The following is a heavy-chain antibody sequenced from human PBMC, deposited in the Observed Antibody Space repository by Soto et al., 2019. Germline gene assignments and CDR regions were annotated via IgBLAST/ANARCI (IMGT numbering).Heavy chain of an antibody. CDR1: GFTFSSYA. CDR2: ISGSGGST. J-gene: IGHJ4*02. V-gene: IGHV3-23*01. Sequence: EVQLLESGGGLVQPGGSLRLSCAASGFTFSSYAMSWVRQAPGKGLEWVSAISGSGGSTYYADSVKGRFTISRDNXXNTLYLQMNSLRAEDTAVYYCAKGVVITPLSYFDYWGQGTLVTVSS. D-gene: IGHD3-22*01. CDR3: AKGVVITPLSYFDY.